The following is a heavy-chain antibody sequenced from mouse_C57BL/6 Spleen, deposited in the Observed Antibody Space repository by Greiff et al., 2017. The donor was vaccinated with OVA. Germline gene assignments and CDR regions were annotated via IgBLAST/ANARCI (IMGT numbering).Heavy chain of an antibody. CDR3: SIWLTGTWYFDF. Sequence: VQLQQSGPELVKPGASVKIPCKASGYTFTDYNMDWVKQSHGKSLEWIGDINPNNGGTIYNQKFKGKATLTVDKSSSTASMELRSLTSEDSAVYFCSIWLTGTWYFDFWGTGTTVTVSS. D-gene: IGHD4-1*01. V-gene: IGHV1-18*01. CDR2: INPNNGGT. CDR1: GYTFTDYN. J-gene: IGHJ1*03.